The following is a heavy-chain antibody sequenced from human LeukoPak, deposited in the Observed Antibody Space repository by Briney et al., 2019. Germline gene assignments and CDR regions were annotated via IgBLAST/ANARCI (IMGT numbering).Heavy chain of an antibody. CDR1: GFTFSSYW. J-gene: IGHJ4*02. CDR2: IKQDGSEK. CDR3: TRLHNSGWTGY. D-gene: IGHD6-19*01. Sequence: PGGSLRLSCAASGFTFSSYWMSWVRQAPGKGLEWVANIKQDGSEKYYVDSVKGRFTISRDNAKNSLYLQMNSLRADDTAVYYCTRLHNSGWTGYWGQGTLVTVSS. V-gene: IGHV3-7*01.